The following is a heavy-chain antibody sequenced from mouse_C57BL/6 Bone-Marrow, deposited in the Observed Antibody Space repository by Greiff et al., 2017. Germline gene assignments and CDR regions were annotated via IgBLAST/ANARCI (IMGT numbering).Heavy chain of an antibody. CDR3: AREEGCYSNPFAY. V-gene: IGHV5-6*01. D-gene: IGHD2-5*01. CDR1: GFTFSSYG. J-gene: IGHJ3*01. CDR2: ISSGGSYT. Sequence: EVHLVESGGDLVKPGGSLKLSCAASGFTFSSYGMSWVRQTPDKSLEWVATISSGGSYTYYPDSVKGRFTFSRDNTKNTLYLQMSSLKSEDTAVYYCAREEGCYSNPFAYWGQGTLVTVSA.